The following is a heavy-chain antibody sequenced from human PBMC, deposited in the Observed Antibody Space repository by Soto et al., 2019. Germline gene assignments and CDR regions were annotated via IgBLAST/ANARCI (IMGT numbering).Heavy chain of an antibody. CDR3: ARSQGSSSSLEIYYYYYYGMDV. CDR2: IIPISGTA. V-gene: IGHV1-69*01. Sequence: QVQLVQSGAEVKKPGSSVKVSCKASGGTFGSYAISWVRQAPGQGLEWMGGIIPISGTANYAQKFQGRVTITAHESTSSAYMELGGQRSENTALYYCARSQGSSSSLEIYYYYYYGMDVWGQGTTVTVSS. J-gene: IGHJ6*02. D-gene: IGHD2-2*01. CDR1: GGTFGSYA.